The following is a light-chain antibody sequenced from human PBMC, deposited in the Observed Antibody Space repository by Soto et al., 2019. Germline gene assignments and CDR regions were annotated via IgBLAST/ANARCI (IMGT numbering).Light chain of an antibody. Sequence: EIVLTQSSDTLSLFPGERATLSCRASQSVSSTYLAWYQQKPGQAPRPLISAASSRATGTPDRFSGSGSGTDITLTISRLEPVDFAVYYCQQYGSSRWTFGQGTKVEIK. CDR3: QQYGSSRWT. CDR1: QSVSSTY. J-gene: IGKJ1*01. V-gene: IGKV3-20*01. CDR2: AAS.